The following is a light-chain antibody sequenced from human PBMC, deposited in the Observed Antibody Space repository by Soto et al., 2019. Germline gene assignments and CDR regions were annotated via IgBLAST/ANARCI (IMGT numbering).Light chain of an antibody. V-gene: IGKV1-5*03. J-gene: IGKJ1*01. CDR2: KAS. CDR1: QSISTW. Sequence: DIQMTQSPSTLSASVGDRVTITCRASQSISTWLAWYQQKPGKAPKLLIYKASSLQSGVPSRFSGSGSGTAFTLTVSSLQPDDFATYYCQQYNDYSLWTFGQGTKVEIK. CDR3: QQYNDYSLWT.